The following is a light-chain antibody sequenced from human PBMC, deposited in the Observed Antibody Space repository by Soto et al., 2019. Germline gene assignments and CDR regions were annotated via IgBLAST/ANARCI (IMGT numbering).Light chain of an antibody. CDR2: DAS. J-gene: IGKJ4*01. CDR1: QSVSSY. CDR3: QQRSKSPLT. Sequence: EIVLTQSPATLSLSPGERATLSCGASQSVSSYLAWYQQKPGQAPRLLIYDASNRATGIPARFSGSGSGTVFTPTISSLEPEDSAVYYCQQRSKSPLTFGGGTKVEIK. V-gene: IGKV3-11*01.